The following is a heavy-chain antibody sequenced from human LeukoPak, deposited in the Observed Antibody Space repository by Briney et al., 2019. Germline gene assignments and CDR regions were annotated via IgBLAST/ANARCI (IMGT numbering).Heavy chain of an antibody. V-gene: IGHV4-59*01. Sequence: SETLSLTCTVSGGSISSYYWSWIRRPPGKGLEWIGYIYYSGSTNYNPSLKSRVTISVDTSKNQFSLKLSSVTAADTAVYYCARGSSSWYSRGFWFDPWGQGTLVTVSS. D-gene: IGHD6-13*01. J-gene: IGHJ5*02. CDR3: ARGSSSWYSRGFWFDP. CDR1: GGSISSYY. CDR2: IYYSGST.